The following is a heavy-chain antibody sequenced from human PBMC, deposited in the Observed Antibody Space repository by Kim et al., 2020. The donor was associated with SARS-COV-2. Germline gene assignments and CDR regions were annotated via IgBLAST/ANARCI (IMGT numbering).Heavy chain of an antibody. CDR3: ARSQYYFGSGIDY. CDR1: GGSFSGYY. D-gene: IGHD3-10*01. J-gene: IGHJ4*02. CDR2: INHTGST. V-gene: IGHV4-34*01. Sequence: SETLSLTCALYGGSFSGYYWNWIRQPPGKGLEWIGEINHTGSTNYNPSLKSRVTISVDTSKNQFSLKLSSVTAADRAAYYCARSQYYFGSGIDYWGQGTLVTVSS.